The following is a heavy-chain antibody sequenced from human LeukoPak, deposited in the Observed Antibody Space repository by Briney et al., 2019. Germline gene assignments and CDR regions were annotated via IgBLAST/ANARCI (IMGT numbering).Heavy chain of an antibody. CDR3: ARLTYYYDSSPIDY. Sequence: SETLSLTCTGSGGSISSGVHYWSWIRQLPGKGLEWIGYIYYSGSAYYNPSLKSRVTMSLDTSKNQFSLKLSSVTAADTAVYYCARLTYYYDSSPIDYWGQGTLVT. V-gene: IGHV4-31*03. CDR1: GGSISSGVHY. J-gene: IGHJ4*02. D-gene: IGHD3-22*01. CDR2: IYYSGSA.